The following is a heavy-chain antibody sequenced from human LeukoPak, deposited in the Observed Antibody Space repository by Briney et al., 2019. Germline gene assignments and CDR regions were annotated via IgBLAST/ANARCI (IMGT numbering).Heavy chain of an antibody. V-gene: IGHV3-21*01. J-gene: IGHJ4*02. CDR1: GFTFSSYS. Sequence: GGSLRLSCAASGFTFSSYSMNWVRQAPGKGLEWVSSISSSSSYIYYADSVKGRFTISRDNAKNSLYLQMNSLRAEDTAVYYCASSMVRGVSFDYWGQGTLVTVSS. CDR2: ISSSSSYI. CDR3: ASSMVRGVSFDY. D-gene: IGHD3-10*01.